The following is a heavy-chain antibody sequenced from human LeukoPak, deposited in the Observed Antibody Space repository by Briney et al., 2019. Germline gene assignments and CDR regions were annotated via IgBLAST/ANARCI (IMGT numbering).Heavy chain of an antibody. V-gene: IGHV3-23*01. CDR3: AKESLYYYGSGSWYIDY. D-gene: IGHD3-10*01. Sequence: PGGSLRLSCAASGFSFSTYAMSWVRQASGKGLEWVSGISGSGSGGSTYYAASVKGRFTISRDNSKNTLYLQMNSLRAEDTAVYYCAKESLYYYGSGSWYIDYWGQGTLVTVSS. CDR1: GFSFSTYA. CDR2: ISGSGSGGST. J-gene: IGHJ4*02.